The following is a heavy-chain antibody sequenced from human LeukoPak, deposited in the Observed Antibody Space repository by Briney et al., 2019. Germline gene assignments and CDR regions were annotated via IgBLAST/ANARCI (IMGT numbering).Heavy chain of an antibody. CDR3: AKALGRGGYTFYYFDY. CDR2: ISGTGGTT. Sequence: GGSLRLSCAASGFTFSSYGMSWVRQAPGKGLEWVSAISGTGGTTYYADSVKGRFTISRDNSKNTLYLQMNSLRAEDTAVYYCAKALGRGGYTFYYFDYWGQGTLVTVSS. J-gene: IGHJ4*02. D-gene: IGHD3-16*02. V-gene: IGHV3-23*01. CDR1: GFTFSSYG.